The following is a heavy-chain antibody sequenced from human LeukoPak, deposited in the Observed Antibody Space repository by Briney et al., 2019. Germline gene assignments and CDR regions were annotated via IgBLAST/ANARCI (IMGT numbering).Heavy chain of an antibody. Sequence: ASVKVSCKASGYTFINYGISWVRPAPGQGLEWMGWISAENGNTGYVENLQGRVTMTTDTSTSTAYMELRSLRSDDTAVYYCARDGSGSYGGRASYFDYWGQGTLVTVSS. CDR3: ARDGSGSYGGRASYFDY. D-gene: IGHD1-26*01. J-gene: IGHJ4*02. V-gene: IGHV1-18*01. CDR1: GYTFINYG. CDR2: ISAENGNT.